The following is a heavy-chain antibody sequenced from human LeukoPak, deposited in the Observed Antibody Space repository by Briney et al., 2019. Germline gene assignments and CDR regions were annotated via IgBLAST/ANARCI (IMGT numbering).Heavy chain of an antibody. Sequence: GGSLRLSCAASGFTFSSYGMHWVRQAPGKGLEWVAVISYDGSNKYYADSVKGRFTISRDNSKNTLYLQMNSLRAEDTAVYYCAKESAPYSSGWSFDYWGQGTLVTVSS. J-gene: IGHJ4*02. CDR1: GFTFSSYG. CDR2: ISYDGSNK. CDR3: AKESAPYSSGWSFDY. D-gene: IGHD6-19*01. V-gene: IGHV3-30*18.